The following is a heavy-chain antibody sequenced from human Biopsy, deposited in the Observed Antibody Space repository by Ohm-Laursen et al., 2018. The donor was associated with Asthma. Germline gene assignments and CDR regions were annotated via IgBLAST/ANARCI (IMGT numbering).Heavy chain of an antibody. Sequence: VSSVKVSCQSLGGTFNTYVIGWVRQAPGQGLEWMGGINSVFGTPNYPQKFQDRVTITADDSTSTVYMELSSLRSEDTAVYYCARKAGSCISRTCYSLDFWGQGTLVTVSS. V-gene: IGHV1-69*01. J-gene: IGHJ4*02. D-gene: IGHD2-2*01. CDR2: INSVFGTP. CDR3: ARKAGSCISRTCYSLDF. CDR1: GGTFNTYV.